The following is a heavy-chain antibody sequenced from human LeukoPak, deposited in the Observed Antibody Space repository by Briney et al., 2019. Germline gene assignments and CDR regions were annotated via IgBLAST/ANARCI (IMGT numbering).Heavy chain of an antibody. CDR2: INPNSGGT. Sequence: ASVKVSCKASGYTFTGYYMHWVRQAPGQGLEWMGWINPNSGGTNYAQKFQGRVTMTRDTSISTAYMELSRPRSDDTAVYYCARSHPYYYDSSGYYYPFGLDYWGQGTLVTVSS. D-gene: IGHD3-22*01. V-gene: IGHV1-2*02. J-gene: IGHJ4*02. CDR3: ARSHPYYYDSSGYYYPFGLDY. CDR1: GYTFTGYY.